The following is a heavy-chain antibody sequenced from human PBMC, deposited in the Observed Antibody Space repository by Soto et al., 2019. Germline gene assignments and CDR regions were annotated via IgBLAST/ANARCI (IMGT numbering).Heavy chain of an antibody. CDR2: ISAYNGNT. CDR1: GYTFTSYG. J-gene: IGHJ3*02. D-gene: IGHD4-17*01. CDR3: ARDVDYGDYDAFGI. Sequence: GASVKVSCKASGYTFTSYGISWVRQAPGQGLEWMGWISAYNGNTNYAQKLQGRVTMTTDTSTSTAYMELRSLRSDDTAVYCCARDVDYGDYDAFGIWGQGTMVTVSS. V-gene: IGHV1-18*01.